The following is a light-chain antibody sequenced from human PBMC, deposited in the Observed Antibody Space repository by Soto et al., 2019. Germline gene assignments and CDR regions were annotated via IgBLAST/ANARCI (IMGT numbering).Light chain of an antibody. Sequence: DIQMTQSPASLSASVGDRVTITCRASQSISTYLNWYHQKPGKAPELLIYAASSLESGVPPRFSGGGSGTDFTLTISSLHPDDSATYYCQQSYTTPRTFGQGTKLEIK. CDR3: QQSYTTPRT. J-gene: IGKJ2*01. V-gene: IGKV1-39*01. CDR1: QSISTY. CDR2: AAS.